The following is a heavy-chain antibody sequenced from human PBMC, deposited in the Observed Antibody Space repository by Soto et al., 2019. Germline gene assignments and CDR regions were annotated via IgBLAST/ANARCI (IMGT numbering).Heavy chain of an antibody. CDR3: ARHSEWKLQYYFDY. CDR2: IYYSGST. D-gene: IGHD1-26*01. V-gene: IGHV4-39*01. CDR1: GGPISTSYY. Sequence: QLQLQESGPGLVKPSETLSLTCTVSGGPISTSYYWGWIRQPPGKGLEWIGSIYYSGSTYYNPSLKSRVTISVDTSKNQFSLKLSSVTAADTAVYYCARHSEWKLQYYFDYWGQGTLVTVSS. J-gene: IGHJ4*02.